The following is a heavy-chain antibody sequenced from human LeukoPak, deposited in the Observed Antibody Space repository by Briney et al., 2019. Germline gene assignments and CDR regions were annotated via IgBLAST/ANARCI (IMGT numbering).Heavy chain of an antibody. CDR3: ARGISMIVVVKSYGMDV. CDR1: GYTFTSYY. D-gene: IGHD3-22*01. V-gene: IGHV1-46*01. CDR2: INPSGGST. J-gene: IGHJ6*02. Sequence: GASVNVSCKASGYTFTSYYMHWVRQAPGQGLEWMGIINPSGGSTSYAQKFQGRVTMTRDTSTSTVYMELSSLRSEDTAVYYCARGISMIVVVKSYGMDVWGQGTTVTVSS.